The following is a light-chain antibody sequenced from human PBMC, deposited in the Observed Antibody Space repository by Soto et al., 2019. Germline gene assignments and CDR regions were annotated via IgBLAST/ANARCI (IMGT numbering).Light chain of an antibody. J-gene: IGLJ1*01. CDR3: SSYTTSSTRV. V-gene: IGLV2-14*01. CDR2: EVT. Sequence: QSVLTQPSSVSGSPGQSIAISCTGSISDVGIYNYVSWYQQHPDKVPKLIIYEVTNRPSGVSNRFSGSKSGNTASLTISGLQAEGEADYYCSSYTTSSTRVFGTGTRSPY. CDR1: ISDVGIYNY.